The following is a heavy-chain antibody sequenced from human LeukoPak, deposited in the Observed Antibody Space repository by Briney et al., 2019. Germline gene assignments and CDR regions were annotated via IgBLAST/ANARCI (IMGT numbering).Heavy chain of an antibody. CDR3: ARHPGKYNYYYMDV. CDR2: IHYTGST. CDR1: GGSISSYY. V-gene: IGHV4-59*08. Sequence: PETLSLTCSVSGGSISSYYWSWIRQPPGKGLEWIAFIHYTGSTNYNPSLKSRVTISVDSSKNQVSLKLSSVTAADTAVYYCARHPGKYNYYYMDVWGKGTTVTVSS. D-gene: IGHD4-23*01. J-gene: IGHJ6*03.